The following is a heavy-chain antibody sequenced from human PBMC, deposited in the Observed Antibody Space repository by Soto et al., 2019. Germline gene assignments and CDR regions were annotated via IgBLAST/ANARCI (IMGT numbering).Heavy chain of an antibody. CDR1: GGSFSGYY. V-gene: IGHV4-34*01. D-gene: IGHD6-6*01. CDR2: INHSGST. CDR3: ARKEAARGTNFDY. J-gene: IGHJ4*02. Sequence: SETLSLTCAVYGGSFSGYYWSWIRQPPGKGLEWIGEINHSGSTNYNPSLKSRVTISVDTSKNQFSLKLSSVTAADTAVYYCARKEAARGTNFDYWGQGTLVTVSS.